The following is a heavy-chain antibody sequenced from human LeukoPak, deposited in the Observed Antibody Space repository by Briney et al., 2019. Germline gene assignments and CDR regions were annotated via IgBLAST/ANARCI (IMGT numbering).Heavy chain of an antibody. V-gene: IGHV3-21*04. CDR2: ITSSSSYI. J-gene: IGHJ4*02. CDR3: AKGYCISTSCFFDY. CDR1: GFTFSSYN. D-gene: IGHD2-2*01. Sequence: GGSLRLSCAASGFTFSSYNMNWVRQAPGKGLEWVSSITSSSSYIYYADSVKGRFTISRDNAKNSLYLQMNSLRAEDMALYYCAKGYCISTSCFFDYWGQGTLVTVSS.